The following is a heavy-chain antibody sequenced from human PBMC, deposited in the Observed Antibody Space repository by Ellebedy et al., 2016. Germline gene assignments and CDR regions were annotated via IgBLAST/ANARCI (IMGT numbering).Heavy chain of an antibody. J-gene: IGHJ3*01. D-gene: IGHD1-26*01. CDR2: ISKSGTT. CDR3: ARASGAYRQFYAFDF. CDR1: GDSMNSFY. V-gene: IGHV4-59*01. Sequence: SETLSLXXTVSGDSMNSFYWTWIRQSSGKGLQWIGYISKSGTTYYNPSLKSRVTISLDTSKNQFSLNLTSVTAADTAVYYCARASGAYRQFYAFDFWGQGTMVTVSS.